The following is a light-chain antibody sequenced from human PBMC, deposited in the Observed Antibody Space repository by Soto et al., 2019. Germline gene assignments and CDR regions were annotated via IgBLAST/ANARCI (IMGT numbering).Light chain of an antibody. Sequence: EIVMTQSPDTLSVSPGETATLSCRAGQSVSSNLAWYQQKRGQAPRLLIYGASTRATGVPARFSGSGSGTEFTLTISGLQSEDFAAYYCQQNNKWYSFGQGTKLEIK. J-gene: IGKJ2*03. CDR1: QSVSSN. CDR2: GAS. V-gene: IGKV3-15*01. CDR3: QQNNKWYS.